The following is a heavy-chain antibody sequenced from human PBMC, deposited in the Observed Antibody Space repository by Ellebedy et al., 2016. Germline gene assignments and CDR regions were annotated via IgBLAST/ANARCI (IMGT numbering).Heavy chain of an antibody. Sequence: GGSLRLXXAASGFTFSSYGMHWVRQAPGKGLEWVAVIWYDGSNKYYADSVKGRFTISRDNSKNTLYLQMNSLRAEDTAVYYCARDRVRYFDWLNYYYGMDVWGQGTTVTVSS. CDR2: IWYDGSNK. CDR3: ARDRVRYFDWLNYYYGMDV. D-gene: IGHD3-9*01. J-gene: IGHJ6*02. CDR1: GFTFSSYG. V-gene: IGHV3-33*01.